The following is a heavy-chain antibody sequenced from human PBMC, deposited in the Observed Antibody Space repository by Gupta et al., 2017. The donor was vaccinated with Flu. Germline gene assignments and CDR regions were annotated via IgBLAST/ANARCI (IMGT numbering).Heavy chain of an antibody. CDR3: AKAGGIKFNPFDP. J-gene: IGHJ5*02. CDR1: FSNYG. Sequence: FSNYGMHWVRQAPGKGLEWVAVISYDGSNKNYADAVKGRFTISRDKSKNTLYLQMKRLRAEDTAVYYCAKAGGIKFNPFDPWGQGTLVTVSS. V-gene: IGHV3-30*18. D-gene: IGHD3-16*01. CDR2: ISYDGSNK.